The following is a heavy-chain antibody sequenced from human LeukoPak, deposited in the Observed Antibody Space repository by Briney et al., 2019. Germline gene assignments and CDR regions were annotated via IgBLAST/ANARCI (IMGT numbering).Heavy chain of an antibody. V-gene: IGHV4-59*01. CDR3: ARELYCSSTSCSDV. CDR2: IYYSGST. Sequence: PSETLSLTCAVSGGSISSYYWSWIRQPPGKGLEWIGYIYYSGSTNYNPSLKSRVTISVDTSKNQFSLKLSSVTAADTAVYYCARELYCSSTSCSDVWGKGTTVTVPS. CDR1: GGSISSYY. J-gene: IGHJ6*04. D-gene: IGHD2-2*01.